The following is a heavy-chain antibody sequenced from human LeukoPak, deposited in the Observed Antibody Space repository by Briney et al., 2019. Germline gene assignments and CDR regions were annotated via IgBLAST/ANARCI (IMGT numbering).Heavy chain of an antibody. D-gene: IGHD3-10*01. Sequence: GGSLRLSCAASGFTFSGSAIHWVRQASGKGLEWVGRIGTTADNYATAYAASVKGRFTISRDDSKNTAYPQMNSLRAEDTAIYYCAAGGSGTYWGQGTLVTVSS. CDR1: GFTFSGSA. CDR2: IGTTADNYAT. CDR3: AAGGSGTY. J-gene: IGHJ4*02. V-gene: IGHV3-73*01.